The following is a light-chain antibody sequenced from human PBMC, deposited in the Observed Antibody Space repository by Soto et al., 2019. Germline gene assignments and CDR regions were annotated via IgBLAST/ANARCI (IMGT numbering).Light chain of an antibody. CDR1: QSLLHSNGYNF. CDR2: LGS. CDR3: MQALQTPLT. V-gene: IGKV2-28*01. Sequence: DIVMTQSPLSLPVTPGEPASISCSSSQSLLHSNGYNFLHWYLQKPGQSPQLLIYLGSDRASGVPDRFSGSGSGTDFTLKISRVEAEDVGVYYCMQALQTPLTFGGGTKVEIK. J-gene: IGKJ4*01.